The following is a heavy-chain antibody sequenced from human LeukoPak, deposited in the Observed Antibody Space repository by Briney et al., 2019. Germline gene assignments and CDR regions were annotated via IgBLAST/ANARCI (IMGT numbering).Heavy chain of an antibody. J-gene: IGHJ4*02. CDR1: GGSISSYY. D-gene: IGHD3-22*01. V-gene: IGHV4-59*12. Sequence: SETLSLTCTVSGGSISSYYWSWIRQPPGKGLEWIGYIYYSGSTNYNPSLKSRVTISVDKSKNQFSLKLSSVTAADTAVYYCASFNYYDSSGSVDYWGQGTLVTVSS. CDR3: ASFNYYDSSGSVDY. CDR2: IYYSGST.